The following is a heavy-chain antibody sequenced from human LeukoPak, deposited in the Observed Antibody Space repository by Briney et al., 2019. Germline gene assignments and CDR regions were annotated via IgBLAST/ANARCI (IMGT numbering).Heavy chain of an antibody. Sequence: SETLSLTCTVPGGSISSYYWSWIRQPPGKGLEWIGYIYYSGSTNYNPSLKSRVTISVDTSKNQFSLKLSSVTAADTAVYYCARGGGYSYGFEVYYYYYMDVWGKGTTVTVSS. CDR1: GGSISSYY. V-gene: IGHV4-59*01. CDR3: ARGGGYSYGFEVYYYYYMDV. D-gene: IGHD5-18*01. J-gene: IGHJ6*03. CDR2: IYYSGST.